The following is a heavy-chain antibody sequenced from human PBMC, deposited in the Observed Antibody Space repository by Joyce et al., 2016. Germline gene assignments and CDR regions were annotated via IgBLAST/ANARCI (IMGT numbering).Heavy chain of an antibody. Sequence: QRQLQESGPGLVKPSETLSLTCTVSGGSISSSTYYWGWIRQPPGKGLEWIGSIYDRGSTYYNPSLKSRVSISVDTSKNQFSLRLKSVTTSDTAVYFCARQPGIAAAGPDYWGQGTLVTVSS. CDR1: GGSISSSTYY. D-gene: IGHD6-13*01. CDR3: ARQPGIAAAGPDY. J-gene: IGHJ4*02. V-gene: IGHV4-39*01. CDR2: IYDRGST.